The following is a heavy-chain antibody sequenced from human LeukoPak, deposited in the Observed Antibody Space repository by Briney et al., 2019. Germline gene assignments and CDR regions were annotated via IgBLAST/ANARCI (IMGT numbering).Heavy chain of an antibody. V-gene: IGHV3-23*01. CDR2: ISGSGGST. J-gene: IGHJ4*02. D-gene: IGHD6-6*01. Sequence: GGSLRLSCAASGFTFSSYAMSWVRQAPGKGLEWVSAISGSGGSTYYADSVKGRFTISRDNSKNTLYLQMNSLRAEDTAVYYCAKDPLPYSSSHLFDYWGQGTLVTVSS. CDR3: AKDPLPYSSSHLFDY. CDR1: GFTFSSYA.